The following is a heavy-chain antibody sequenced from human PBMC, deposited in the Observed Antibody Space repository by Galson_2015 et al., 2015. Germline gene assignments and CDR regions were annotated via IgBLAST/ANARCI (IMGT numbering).Heavy chain of an antibody. CDR3: ARALTYFDATADY. CDR1: GFTFSSYG. J-gene: IGHJ4*02. CDR2: IYYDGNTK. V-gene: IGHV3-33*01. Sequence: SLRLSCAASGFTFSSYGMHWVRQAPGKGLEWVASIYYDGNTKYYADSAKGRFTVSRDNSKNTLYLQMNSLSAEDTALYHCARALTYFDATADYWGQGTQVTVSS. D-gene: IGHD3-22*01.